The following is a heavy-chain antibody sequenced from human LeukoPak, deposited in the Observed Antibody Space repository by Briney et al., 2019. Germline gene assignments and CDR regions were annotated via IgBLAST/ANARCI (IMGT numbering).Heavy chain of an antibody. CDR3: ARDRHYGYYYYGMDV. V-gene: IGHV4-31*03. CDR2: IYYSGST. J-gene: IGHJ6*02. D-gene: IGHD3-10*01. Sequence: SETLSLTCTVSGGSISSGGYYWSWIRQHPGKGLEWIGYIYYSGSTYYNPSLKSRVTISVDTSKNQFSLKLSSVTAADTAVYYCARDRHYGYYYYGMDVWGQGTTVTVSS. CDR1: GGSISSGGYY.